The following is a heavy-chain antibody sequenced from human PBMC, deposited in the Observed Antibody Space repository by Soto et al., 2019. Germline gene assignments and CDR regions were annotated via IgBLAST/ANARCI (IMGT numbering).Heavy chain of an antibody. V-gene: IGHV1-8*01. J-gene: IGHJ6*02. CDR3: ASGTGGKWLVRKYYYYGMDV. Sequence: ASVKVSCKASGYTFTSYDINWVRQATGQGLEWTGWMNPNSGNTGYAQKFQGRVTMTRNTSISTAYMELSSLRSEDTAVYYCASGTGGKWLVRKYYYYGMDVWGQGTTVTVSS. CDR2: MNPNSGNT. CDR1: GYTFTSYD. D-gene: IGHD6-19*01.